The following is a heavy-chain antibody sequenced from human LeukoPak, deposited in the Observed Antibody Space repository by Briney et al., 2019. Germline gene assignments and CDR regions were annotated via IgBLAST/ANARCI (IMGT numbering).Heavy chain of an antibody. CDR3: ARDESYYDSSGYYLIDY. D-gene: IGHD3-22*01. Sequence: SETLSLTCTVSGGSISSYYWSWIRQSPGKGLECIGYIHYTGSTNYNPSLKSRVTISVETSKNQFSLKLKSVTAADTAVYYCARDESYYDSSGYYLIDYWGQGTLVTVSS. J-gene: IGHJ4*02. CDR1: GGSISSYY. V-gene: IGHV4-59*01. CDR2: IHYTGST.